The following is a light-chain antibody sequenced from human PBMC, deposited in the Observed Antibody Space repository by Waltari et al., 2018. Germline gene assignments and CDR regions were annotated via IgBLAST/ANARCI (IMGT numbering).Light chain of an antibody. V-gene: IGKV3-11*01. Sequence: EVVLTQSPVTLSLSPGERATFSCRASQSVGKFLAWYQKKPGQAPRLLIYDASNRATGIPVTFSGSGSGTDFTLTISSVQPEDFALYFCQQRSDWPPSITFGQGTRLEI. J-gene: IGKJ5*01. CDR3: QQRSDWPPSIT. CDR1: QSVGKF. CDR2: DAS.